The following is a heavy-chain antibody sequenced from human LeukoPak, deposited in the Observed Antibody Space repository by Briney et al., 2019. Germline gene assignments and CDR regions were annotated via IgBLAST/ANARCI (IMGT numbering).Heavy chain of an antibody. Sequence: SETLSLNCAVYGGSFSGYYWSWIRQPPGKGLEWIGEINHSGSTNYNPSLKSRVTISVDTSKNQFSLKLSSVTAADTAVYYCARAQQQGHIVVVVAAPYGDYYDYWGQGTLVTVSS. CDR2: INHSGST. V-gene: IGHV4-34*01. CDR3: ARAQQQGHIVVVVAAPYGDYYDY. D-gene: IGHD2-15*01. J-gene: IGHJ4*02. CDR1: GGSFSGYY.